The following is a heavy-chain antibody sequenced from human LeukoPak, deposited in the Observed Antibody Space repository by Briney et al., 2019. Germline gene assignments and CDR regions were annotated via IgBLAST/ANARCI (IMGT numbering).Heavy chain of an antibody. J-gene: IGHJ2*01. CDR2: IKQDGAEK. CDR3: AKHQLVGDWYFDL. D-gene: IGHD6-13*01. V-gene: IGHV3-7*02. Sequence: PGGSLRLSCAASGFTFSRYWMSWVRQAPGKGLEWVANIKQDGAEKCYVDSVKGRFTISRDNAKKSLYLQMNSLRAEDTAVYYCAKHQLVGDWYFDLWGRGTLVTVSS. CDR1: GFTFSRYW.